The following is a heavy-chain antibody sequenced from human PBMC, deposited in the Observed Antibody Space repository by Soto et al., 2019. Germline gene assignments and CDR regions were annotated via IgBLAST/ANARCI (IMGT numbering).Heavy chain of an antibody. Sequence: QVQLVQSGAVVKKPGSSVKVSCKASGATFSSYTISWVRHAPGQGLEWMGRIIPILGIANYAQKFQGRVTITADKSTSTAYMELSSLRSEDTAVYYCARGSARALPFDYWGQGTLVTVSS. CDR1: GATFSSYT. D-gene: IGHD3-10*01. CDR3: ARGSARALPFDY. CDR2: IIPILGIA. V-gene: IGHV1-69*02. J-gene: IGHJ4*02.